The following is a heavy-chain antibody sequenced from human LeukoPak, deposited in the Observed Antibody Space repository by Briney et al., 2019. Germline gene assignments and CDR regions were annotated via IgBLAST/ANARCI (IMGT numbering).Heavy chain of an antibody. D-gene: IGHD3-3*01. V-gene: IGHV3-48*04. CDR3: ASPDPTIFGVVILGYMDV. J-gene: IGHJ6*03. CDR1: GFTFSTYW. CDR2: ISSSGSTI. Sequence: GGSLRLCCAASGFTFSTYWMSWVRQAPGKGLEWVSYISSSGSTIYYADSVKGRFTISRDNAKNSLYLQMNSLRAEDTAVYYCASPDPTIFGVVILGYMDVWGKGTTVTVSS.